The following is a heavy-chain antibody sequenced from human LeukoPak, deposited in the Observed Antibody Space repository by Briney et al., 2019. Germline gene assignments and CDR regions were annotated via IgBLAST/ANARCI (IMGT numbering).Heavy chain of an antibody. Sequence: GGSLRLSCAASGFTFADYSMHWVRQAPGQGLEWVSGISRNSGSIGYADSVKGRFTISRDNAKNSPYMQMNSLRSDDMALYYCEKCGAEPYFDYWGQGTLVTVSS. D-gene: IGHD1-14*01. V-gene: IGHV3-9*03. J-gene: IGHJ4*02. CDR1: GFTFADYS. CDR2: ISRNSGSI. CDR3: EKCGAEPYFDY.